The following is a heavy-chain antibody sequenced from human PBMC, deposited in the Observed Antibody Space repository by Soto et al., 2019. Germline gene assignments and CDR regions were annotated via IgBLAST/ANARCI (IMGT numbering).Heavy chain of an antibody. CDR2: IKQDGSVQ. V-gene: IGHV3-7*03. CDR1: GFSFSSYW. J-gene: IGHJ4*02. Sequence: GGSLRLSCAVSGFSFSSYWMSWVRQAPGKGLEWVGNIKQDGSVQQYRDSVKGRFTISRDNAKNTLYLQMDSLRVEDTAIYYCARDHEEGYWGQGTLVTVSS. CDR3: ARDHEEGY.